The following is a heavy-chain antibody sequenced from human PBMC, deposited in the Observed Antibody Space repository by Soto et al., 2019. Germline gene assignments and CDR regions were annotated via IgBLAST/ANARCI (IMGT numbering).Heavy chain of an antibody. CDR2: ISAYNGNT. CDR3: AREDLYYYYGMDV. V-gene: IGHV1-18*01. Sequence: QVQLVQSGAEVKKPGASVKVSCKASGYTFTSYGISWVRQAPGQGLEWMGWISAYNGNTNDAQKLQGRVTMTTDTSTSTAYMDQRSLSSDDTAVYYCAREDLYYYYGMDVWGQGTTVTVSS. CDR1: GYTFTSYG. J-gene: IGHJ6*02.